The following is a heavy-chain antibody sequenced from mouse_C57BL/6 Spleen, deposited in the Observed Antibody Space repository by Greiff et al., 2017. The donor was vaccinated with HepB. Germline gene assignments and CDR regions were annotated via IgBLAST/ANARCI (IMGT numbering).Heavy chain of an antibody. CDR1: GFTFSSYG. J-gene: IGHJ4*01. V-gene: IGHV5-6*02. D-gene: IGHD2-3*01. CDR3: ARRDGYYDLDY. Sequence: EVMLVESGGDLVKPGGSLKLSCAASGFTFSSYGMSWVRQTPDKRLEWVATISSGGSYTYYPDSVKGRFTISRDNAKNTLYLQMSSLKSEDTAMYYCARRDGYYDLDYWGQGTSVTVSS. CDR2: ISSGGSYT.